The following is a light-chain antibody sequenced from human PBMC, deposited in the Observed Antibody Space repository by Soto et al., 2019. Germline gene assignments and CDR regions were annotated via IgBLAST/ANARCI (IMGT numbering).Light chain of an antibody. CDR1: SSDVGGYNY. CDR3: SSYAGSNNYV. Sequence: QSVLTQPPSASGSPGQSVTISCTGTSSDVGGYNYVSWYQQHPGKAPKLMIYEATKRPPGVPDRFSGSKSGNTASLTVSGLQAEDEADYYCSSYAGSNNYVFGTGTKVTVL. V-gene: IGLV2-8*01. J-gene: IGLJ1*01. CDR2: EAT.